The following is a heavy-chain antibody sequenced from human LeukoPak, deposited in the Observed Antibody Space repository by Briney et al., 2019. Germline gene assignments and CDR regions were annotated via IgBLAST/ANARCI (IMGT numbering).Heavy chain of an antibody. J-gene: IGHJ4*02. CDR2: INPNSGGT. CDR3: ARLDVDTAMAFDY. V-gene: IGHV1-2*04. CDR1: GYTFTGYY. D-gene: IGHD5-18*01. Sequence: ALVKVSCKASGYTFTGYYMHWVRQAPGQGLEWMGWINPNSGGTNYAQKFQGWVTMTRDTSISTAYMELSRLRSDDTAVYYCARLDVDTAMAFDYWGQGTLVTVSS.